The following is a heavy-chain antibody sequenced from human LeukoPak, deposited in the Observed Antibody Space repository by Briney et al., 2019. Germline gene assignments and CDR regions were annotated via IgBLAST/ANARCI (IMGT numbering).Heavy chain of an antibody. CDR3: AKKTTGEQWLVGRPFDY. CDR1: GFTFSSYA. J-gene: IGHJ4*02. D-gene: IGHD6-19*01. Sequence: GGSLRLSCAASGFTFSSYAMSWVRQAPGKGLEWVSAISGSGGSTYYADSVKGRFTISRDNSKNTLYLQMNSLRAEDTAVYYCAKKTTGEQWLVGRPFDYWGQGTLVTVSS. CDR2: ISGSGGST. V-gene: IGHV3-23*01.